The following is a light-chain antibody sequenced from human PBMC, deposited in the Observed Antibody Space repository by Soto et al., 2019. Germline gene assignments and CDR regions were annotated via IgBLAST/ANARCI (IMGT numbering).Light chain of an antibody. Sequence: DGQVTQSPSSLSASVVDRVTITCRESQTISRYLNWYQQKPGKAPQLLIYAASSLQSGVPSRFSGSGSGTDFTLTISSLQPDDFATYYCQPSYVTPAFGQGTKVDI. CDR1: QTISRY. CDR2: AAS. J-gene: IGKJ1*01. V-gene: IGKV1-39*01. CDR3: QPSYVTPA.